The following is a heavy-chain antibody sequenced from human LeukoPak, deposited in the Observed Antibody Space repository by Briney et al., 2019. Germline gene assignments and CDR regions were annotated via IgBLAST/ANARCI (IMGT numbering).Heavy chain of an antibody. D-gene: IGHD2-2*02. J-gene: IGHJ4*02. Sequence: GGSLRLSCAASGFTFSSYAMSWVRQAPGQGLEWVSAISGSGGSTYYADSVKGRFTISRDNSKNTLYLQMNSLRAEDTAVYYCARAESGYCSSSSCYSYYWGQGTLVTVSS. CDR3: ARAESGYCSSSSCYSYY. CDR2: ISGSGGST. CDR1: GFTFSSYA. V-gene: IGHV3-23*01.